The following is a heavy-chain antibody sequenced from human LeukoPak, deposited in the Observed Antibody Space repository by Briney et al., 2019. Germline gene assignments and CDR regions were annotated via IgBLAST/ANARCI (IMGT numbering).Heavy chain of an antibody. CDR3: ANGGTYSSGP. Sequence: GGSLRLSCAASGFTFSSYGMSWVRQAPGKGLEWVSSISSSSTYIYYADSVKGRFTISRDDAKNSLYLQMNSLRAEDTAVYYCANGGTYSSGPWGQGTLVTVSS. V-gene: IGHV3-21*01. J-gene: IGHJ5*02. CDR1: GFTFSSYG. CDR2: ISSSSTYI. D-gene: IGHD3-22*01.